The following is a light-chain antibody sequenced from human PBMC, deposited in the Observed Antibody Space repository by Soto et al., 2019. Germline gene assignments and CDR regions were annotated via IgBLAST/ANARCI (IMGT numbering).Light chain of an antibody. J-gene: IGKJ5*01. CDR2: EVS. V-gene: IGKV2D-29*01. Sequence: DVVITHTPLSLSFTPLQPSSISWKSTHSLLLGDGKTYLYWYLQKSGQPPQLLIYEVSNRFSGVPDRFSGSGSGTDFTLKISRVEAEDVGVYYCMQSVQLPITFGQGTRLEIK. CDR3: MQSVQLPIT. CDR1: HSLLLGDGKTY.